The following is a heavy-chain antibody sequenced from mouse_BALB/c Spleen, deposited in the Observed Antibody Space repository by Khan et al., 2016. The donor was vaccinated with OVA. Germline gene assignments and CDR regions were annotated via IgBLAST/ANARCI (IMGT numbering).Heavy chain of an antibody. Sequence: VQLKQSGPELMKPGASVKISCKASGYSFTSYYIHWVKQSHGQSLEWIGYIDPFNGGTNYNQKFKGKATLTVDKSSSTAYMHLSSLTSEDSAVYYCTRFGTTGWFAYWGQGTLVTVSA. J-gene: IGHJ3*01. V-gene: IGHV1S135*01. CDR1: GYSFTSYY. D-gene: IGHD1-1*01. CDR3: TRFGTTGWFAY. CDR2: IDPFNGGT.